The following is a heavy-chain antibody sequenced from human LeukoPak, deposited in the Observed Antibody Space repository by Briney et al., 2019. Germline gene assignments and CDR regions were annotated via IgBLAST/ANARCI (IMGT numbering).Heavy chain of an antibody. D-gene: IGHD6-25*01. CDR1: GYSISSGYY. V-gene: IGHV4-38-2*01. CDR3: ARRDAASDAFDI. CDR2: IYHSGST. Sequence: SETLSLTCAVSGYSISSGYYWGWIRQPPGKGLEWIGSIYHSGSTYYNPSLKSRVTISVDTSKNQFSLKLSSVTAADTAVYYCARRDAASDAFDIWGQGIMVTVSS. J-gene: IGHJ3*02.